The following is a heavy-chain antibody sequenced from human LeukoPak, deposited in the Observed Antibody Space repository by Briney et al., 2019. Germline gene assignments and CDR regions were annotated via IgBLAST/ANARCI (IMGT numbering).Heavy chain of an antibody. J-gene: IGHJ4*02. Sequence: ASVKVSCKASGYTLTSYYIHWVRQAPGQGLEWMGIINPSGGTTSYAQKFQGRVTMTRDTSTSTVYMELSSLRSEDTAVYYCARAHDYLWGNYRYFDYWGQGTLVTVSS. CDR2: INPSGGTT. CDR3: ARAHDYLWGNYRYFDY. D-gene: IGHD3-16*02. V-gene: IGHV1-46*01. CDR1: GYTLTSYY.